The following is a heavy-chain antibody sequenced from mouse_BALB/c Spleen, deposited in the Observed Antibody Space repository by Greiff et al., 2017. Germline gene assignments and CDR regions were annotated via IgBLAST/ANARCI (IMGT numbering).Heavy chain of an antibody. D-gene: IGHD2-1*01. V-gene: IGHV5-6*01. CDR1: GFTFSSYG. CDR2: ISSGGSYT. J-gene: IGHJ3*01. CDR3: ARRVYY. Sequence: EVKLMESGGDLVKPGGSLKLSCAASGFTFSSYGMSWVRQTPDKRLEWVATISSGGSYTYYPDSVKGRFTISRDNAKNTLYLQMSSLKSEDTAMYYCARRVYYWGQGTLVTVSA.